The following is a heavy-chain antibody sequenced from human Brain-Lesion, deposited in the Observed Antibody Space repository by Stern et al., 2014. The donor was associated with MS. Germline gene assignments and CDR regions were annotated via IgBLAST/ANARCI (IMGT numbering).Heavy chain of an antibody. J-gene: IGHJ6*02. CDR2: IKENGTEK. Sequence: EVQLEESGGGLVQPGGSLTISCTAAGFTIGNYWLNWVRQAPGKGLEWVGNIKENGTEKNYVDSVKGRFTISRDNARNSLYLQMNSLRVEDTALYYCARVYNTIYGIVTQRGSGMDVWGQGTTVIVSS. D-gene: IGHD3-3*01. CDR1: GFTIGNYW. V-gene: IGHV3-7*01. CDR3: ARVYNTIYGIVTQRGSGMDV.